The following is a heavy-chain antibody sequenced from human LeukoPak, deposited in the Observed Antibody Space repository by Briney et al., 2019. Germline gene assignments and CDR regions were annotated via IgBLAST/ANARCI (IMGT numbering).Heavy chain of an antibody. Sequence: SVRVSCKASGGTFSSYAISWVRQAPGQGLEWMGGIIPIFGTANYAQKFQGRVTITTDESTSTAYMELSSLRSQDTAVYYCARLYYDFWSGPGDDAFDIWGQGTMVTVSS. J-gene: IGHJ3*02. CDR1: GGTFSSYA. D-gene: IGHD3-3*01. V-gene: IGHV1-69*05. CDR3: ARLYYDFWSGPGDDAFDI. CDR2: IIPIFGTA.